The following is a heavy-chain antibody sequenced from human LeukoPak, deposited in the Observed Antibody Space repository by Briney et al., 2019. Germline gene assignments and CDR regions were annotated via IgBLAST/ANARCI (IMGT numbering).Heavy chain of an antibody. J-gene: IGHJ4*02. CDR3: ARAPELYYFDW. V-gene: IGHV4-59*01. CDR1: GGSISSYY. CDR2: IDYSGST. Sequence: SETLSLTCTVSGGSISSYYWSWVRQPPGKGLEWIGYIDYSGSTSYNPSLKSRVTISVDTSKNQFSLNLSSVTAADTAVYYCARAPELYYFDWWGQGTLVTVSS. D-gene: IGHD3-10*01.